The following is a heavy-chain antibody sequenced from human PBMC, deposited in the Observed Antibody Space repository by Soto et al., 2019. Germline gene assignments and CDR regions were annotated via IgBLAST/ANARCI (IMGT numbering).Heavy chain of an antibody. CDR3: AKGRDTVTKYYFDY. Sequence: GGSLRLSCAASGFTFSSYAMSWVRRAPGKGLEWVSAISGSSTSYADSVKGRFTISRDNAKNTLYLQMNSLRAEDTAVYYCAKGRDTVTKYYFDYWGQGTLVTVSS. CDR2: ISGSST. V-gene: IGHV3-23*01. CDR1: GFTFSSYA. J-gene: IGHJ4*02. D-gene: IGHD4-17*01.